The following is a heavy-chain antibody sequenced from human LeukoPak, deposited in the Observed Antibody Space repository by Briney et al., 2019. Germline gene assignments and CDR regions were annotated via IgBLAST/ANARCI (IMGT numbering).Heavy chain of an antibody. CDR3: ASSGWVTYYGMDV. CDR2: INHSGST. CDR1: GGSFSGYY. D-gene: IGHD6-19*01. Sequence: SETLSLTCAVYGGSFSGYYWSWIRQPPGKGLEWIGEINHSGSTNYNPSLKSRVTISVDTSKNQFSLKLSSVTAADTAVYYCASSGWVTYYGMDVWGQGTTVTVSS. V-gene: IGHV4-34*01. J-gene: IGHJ6*02.